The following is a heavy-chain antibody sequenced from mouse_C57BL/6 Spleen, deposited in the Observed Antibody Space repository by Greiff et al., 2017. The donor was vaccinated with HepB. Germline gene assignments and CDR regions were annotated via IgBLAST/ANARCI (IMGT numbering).Heavy chain of an antibody. D-gene: IGHD1-1*01. V-gene: IGHV1-50*01. J-gene: IGHJ1*03. CDR1: GYTFTSYW. CDR3: ARRPYYYGSTHCYLDV. CDR2: IDPSDSYT. Sequence: VQLQQPGAELVKPGASVKLSCKASGYTFTSYWMQWVKQRPGQGLEWIGEIDPSDSYTNYNQKFKGKATLTVDTSSSTAYMQLSSRTSEDSAVYYCARRPYYYGSTHCYLDVWGTGTTGTVAS.